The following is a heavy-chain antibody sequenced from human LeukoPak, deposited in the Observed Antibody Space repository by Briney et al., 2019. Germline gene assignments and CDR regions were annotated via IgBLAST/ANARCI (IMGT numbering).Heavy chain of an antibody. CDR3: ARVLVASGGYPSHFDY. V-gene: IGHV4-38-2*01. D-gene: IGHD3-22*01. CDR1: GYSISSGYY. CDR2: IYYSGNT. J-gene: IGHJ4*02. Sequence: PSETLSLTCAVSGYSISSGYYWGWIRQPPGKGLEWIGSIYYSGNTYYNPSLKSRVTISVDTSRKQFSLKLSSVTAADTAVYYCARVLVASGGYPSHFDYWGQGTLVTVSS.